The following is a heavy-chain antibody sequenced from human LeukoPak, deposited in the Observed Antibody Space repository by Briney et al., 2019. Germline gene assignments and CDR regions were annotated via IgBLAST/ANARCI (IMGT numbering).Heavy chain of an antibody. Sequence: GGSLRLSCTASGFNFRSAWMSWARQAPGKGLEWVGRVRSKSDAGTMDFAAHVQGRFSISRDDSKNMVYLDMNSLKTEDTAVYYCGGRRVWGNGTVVTVSS. CDR3: GGRRV. D-gene: IGHD3-16*01. J-gene: IGHJ6*04. CDR1: GFNFRSAW. CDR2: VRSKSDAGTM. V-gene: IGHV3-15*01.